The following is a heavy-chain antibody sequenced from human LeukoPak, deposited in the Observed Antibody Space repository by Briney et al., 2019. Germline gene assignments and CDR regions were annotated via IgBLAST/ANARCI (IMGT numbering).Heavy chain of an antibody. V-gene: IGHV4-59*01. CDR2: IYYSGST. CDR1: GGSIRSYY. J-gene: IGHJ4*02. Sequence: NPSETLSLTCTVSGGSIRSYYWSWIRQPPGKGLEWIAYIYYSGSTNYNPSLKSRVTISVDTSKNQFSLKLSSVTAADTAVYYCARFRDGYNELDYWGQGTLVTVSS. D-gene: IGHD5-24*01. CDR3: ARFRDGYNELDY.